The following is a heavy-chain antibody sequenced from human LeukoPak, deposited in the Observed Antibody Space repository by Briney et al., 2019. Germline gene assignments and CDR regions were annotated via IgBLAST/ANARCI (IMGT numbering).Heavy chain of an antibody. CDR2: ISDSGSIT. J-gene: IGHJ4*02. CDR3: AKDARRTDGWYFFDY. CDR1: GFAFSNQA. D-gene: IGHD6-19*01. V-gene: IGHV3-23*01. Sequence: GGSLRLSCAASGFAFSNQAMGWVRQAPGKGLEWVSVISDSGSITYYADSLKGRFTISRDNSQNTLFLQMNSLRAEDTAVYYCAKDARRTDGWYFFDYWGQGALVTVSS.